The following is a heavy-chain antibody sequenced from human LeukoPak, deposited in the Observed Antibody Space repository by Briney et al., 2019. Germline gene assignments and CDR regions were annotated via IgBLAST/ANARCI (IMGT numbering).Heavy chain of an antibody. CDR1: EFTFSSYG. CDR3: ARDSCGSPSCFDY. Sequence: PGGSLRLSCTASEFTFSSYGMHWVRQAPGRGLEWVAAIQYDGSIEYYADSVKGRFTISRDQSKNTLFLQVNSLRAEDTAVYYCARDSCGSPSCFDYWGQGTLVTVSS. D-gene: IGHD2-2*01. V-gene: IGHV3-33*01. CDR2: IQYDGSIE. J-gene: IGHJ4*02.